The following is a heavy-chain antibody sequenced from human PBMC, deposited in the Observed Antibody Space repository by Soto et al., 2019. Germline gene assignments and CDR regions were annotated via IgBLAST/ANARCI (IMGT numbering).Heavy chain of an antibody. CDR2: IDPSDSYT. D-gene: IGHD6-13*01. V-gene: IGHV5-10-1*01. J-gene: IGHJ6*02. CDR1: GYSSTSYW. Sequence: GESLKISCKGSGYSSTSYWISWVRQMPGKGLEWMGRIDPSDSYTNYSPSFQGHVTISADKSISTAYLQWSSLKASDTAMYYCARHRRIAAAGTGTWDYYYGMDVWGQGTTVTVS. CDR3: ARHRRIAAAGTGTWDYYYGMDV.